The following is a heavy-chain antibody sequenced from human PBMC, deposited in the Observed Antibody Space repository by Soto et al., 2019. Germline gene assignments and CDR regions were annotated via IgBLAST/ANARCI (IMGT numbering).Heavy chain of an antibody. D-gene: IGHD3-10*01. J-gene: IGHJ4*02. CDR2: ISAYNGNT. CDR1: GYTFTSYG. Sequence: ASVKVSCKASGYTFTSYGISWVRQAPGQGLEWMGWISAYNGNTNYAQKLQGRVTMTTDTSTSTAYMELRSLRSDDTAVYYCARDQEGIPYYYGSGSTGTPLYYWGQGTLVTVSS. V-gene: IGHV1-18*01. CDR3: ARDQEGIPYYYGSGSTGTPLYY.